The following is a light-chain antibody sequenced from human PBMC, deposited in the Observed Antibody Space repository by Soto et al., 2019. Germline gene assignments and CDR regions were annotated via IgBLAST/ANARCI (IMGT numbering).Light chain of an antibody. CDR1: QGINSW. Sequence: DIQMTQSPSSVSASVGDRVTITCRASQGINSWLAWYQQKPGKAPKLLIYAASSLQSGVPSRFSDSGSGTDFTLTINSLQPEDFATYYCQQANSFPLTFGGGTKVEIK. J-gene: IGKJ4*01. CDR3: QQANSFPLT. V-gene: IGKV1D-12*01. CDR2: AAS.